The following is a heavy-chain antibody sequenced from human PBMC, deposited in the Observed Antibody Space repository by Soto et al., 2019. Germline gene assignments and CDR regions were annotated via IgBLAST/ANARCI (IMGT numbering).Heavy chain of an antibody. CDR1: GFTFSSYA. J-gene: IGHJ4*02. CDR2: ISGSGYST. D-gene: IGHD1-26*01. Sequence: GGLLRRSLAASGFTFSSYAMILVRQAAGKGLEWISVISGSGYSTYYADSVKGRFTISRDNSKNTLYLQMNSLRAEDTAVYYCARDTSPGIHFDXWGQGT. V-gene: IGHV3-23*01. CDR3: ARDTSPGIHFDX.